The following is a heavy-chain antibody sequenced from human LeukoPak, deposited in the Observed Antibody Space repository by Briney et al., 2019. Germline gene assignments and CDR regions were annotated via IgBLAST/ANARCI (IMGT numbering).Heavy chain of an antibody. CDR2: IWYDGSNK. CDR3: ARGETSSWYERNNPGNDY. D-gene: IGHD6-13*01. Sequence: GGSLRLSCAASGFSFSSYGMHWVRQAPGKGLEWGAVIWYDGSNKYYADSVKGRFTISRDNPKNTLYLQMNSLRAEDTAVYYCARGETSSWYERNNPGNDYWGQGTLVTVSS. J-gene: IGHJ4*02. V-gene: IGHV3-33*01. CDR1: GFSFSSYG.